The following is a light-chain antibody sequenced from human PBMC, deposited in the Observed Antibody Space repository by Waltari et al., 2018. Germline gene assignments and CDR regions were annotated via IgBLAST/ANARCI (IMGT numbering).Light chain of an antibody. V-gene: IGKV1-39*01. CDR3: QQSFRTPYT. J-gene: IGKJ2*01. CDR2: VAS. Sequence: DIQMTQSPSSLSLSVGYRVTITCRASQSISDHLNWYQQKPGEAPKLLIYVASNLESGFPSRFSGSGSGTDFTLTINSLQPGDFATYYCQQSFRTPYTFGQGTKLEVK. CDR1: QSISDH.